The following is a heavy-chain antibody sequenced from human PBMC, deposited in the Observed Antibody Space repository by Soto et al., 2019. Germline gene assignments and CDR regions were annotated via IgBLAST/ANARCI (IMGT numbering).Heavy chain of an antibody. D-gene: IGHD3-3*01. J-gene: IGHJ4*02. CDR3: ARVVTIFGVVFDY. Sequence: SETLSLTCTVSGCSISSGGYYWSWIRQHPGKGLEWIGYIYYSGSTYYNPSLKSRVTISVDTSKNQFSLKLSSVTAADTAVYYCARVVTIFGVVFDYWGQGTLVTVSS. V-gene: IGHV4-31*03. CDR2: IYYSGST. CDR1: GCSISSGGYY.